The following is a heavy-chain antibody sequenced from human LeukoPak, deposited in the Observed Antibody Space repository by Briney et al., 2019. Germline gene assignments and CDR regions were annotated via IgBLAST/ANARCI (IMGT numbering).Heavy chain of an antibody. CDR3: ARSAYSHEWFDP. CDR1: GYTFTNYW. Sequence: GESLKISCKASGYTFTNYWIGWVRQMPGKGLEWMGTIYPGDSDTRYSPSFQGHVTISADRSISTAYLQWSSLRASDSAMYYCARSAYSHEWFDPWGQGTLVTVSS. CDR2: IYPGDSDT. J-gene: IGHJ5*02. V-gene: IGHV5-51*01. D-gene: IGHD5-12*01.